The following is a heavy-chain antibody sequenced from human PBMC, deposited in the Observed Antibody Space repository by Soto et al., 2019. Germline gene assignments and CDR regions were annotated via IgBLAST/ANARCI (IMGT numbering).Heavy chain of an antibody. CDR2: MNPNSGNT. CDR3: ARAPVEMATISELDY. Sequence: GPSVKLACKASGYRFTIYDSNWGRKNTRQGLEWMGWMNPNSGNTGYAQKFQGRVTMTRNTSISTAYMELSSLRSEDTAVYYCARAPVEMATISELDYWGQGTLVTVSS. V-gene: IGHV1-8*01. D-gene: IGHD5-12*01. CDR1: GYRFTIYD. J-gene: IGHJ4*02.